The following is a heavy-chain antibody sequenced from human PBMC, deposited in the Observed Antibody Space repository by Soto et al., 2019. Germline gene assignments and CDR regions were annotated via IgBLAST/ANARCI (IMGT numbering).Heavy chain of an antibody. CDR2: IYPGDSET. J-gene: IGHJ4*02. CDR1: GYSFTSYW. D-gene: IGHD2-21*01. V-gene: IGHV5-51*01. Sequence: GASLTISCKCSGYSFTSYWLGWVRQTPGKGLEWMGIIYPGDSETRYSPSLKDRVTISVDKSKNHFSLNLMSLTAADTAVYYCATMPPRIVVTVLPIPSWGQGTQVTVSS. CDR3: ATMPPRIVVTVLPIPS.